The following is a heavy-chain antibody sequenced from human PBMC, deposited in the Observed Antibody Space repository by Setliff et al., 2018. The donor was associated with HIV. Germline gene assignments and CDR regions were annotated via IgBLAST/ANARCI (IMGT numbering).Heavy chain of an antibody. CDR1: GFSFRDYY. Sequence: GGSLRLSCVASGFSFRDYYMSWIRQAPGKGLEWVSTLSSSSDYISYADSVKGRFRISRDNAKNALYLHMDTLRAGDTAVYYCARVREVATIDAFDVWGQGTLVTVSS. CDR2: LSSSSDYI. V-gene: IGHV3-11*05. D-gene: IGHD2-15*01. CDR3: ARVREVATIDAFDV. J-gene: IGHJ3*01.